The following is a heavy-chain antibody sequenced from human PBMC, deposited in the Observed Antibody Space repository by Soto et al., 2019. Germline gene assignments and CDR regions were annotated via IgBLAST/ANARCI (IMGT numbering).Heavy chain of an antibody. V-gene: IGHV4-34*01. Sequence: PSETLSLTCAVYRASFSDYYWTWIRQPPGKGLEWIGEVNHSGSTNSNPSLKSRVTISVDPSKSQFSLKLNSVTAADTAIYYCARGQYDFWSGNRYYYGLDAWGQGTTVTVS. CDR1: RASFSDYY. CDR2: VNHSGST. J-gene: IGHJ6*02. D-gene: IGHD3-3*01. CDR3: ARGQYDFWSGNRYYYGLDA.